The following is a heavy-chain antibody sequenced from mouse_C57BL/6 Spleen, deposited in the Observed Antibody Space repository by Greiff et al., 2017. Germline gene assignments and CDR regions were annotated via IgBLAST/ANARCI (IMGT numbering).Heavy chain of an antibody. Sequence: EVKLVESGPELVKPGASVKISCKASGYSFTGYYMNWVKQSPEKSLEWIGEINPSTGGTTYNQKFKAKATLTVDKSSSTAYMQLKSLTSEDSAVYYCARRDWDADYWGQGTTLTVSS. J-gene: IGHJ2*01. V-gene: IGHV1-42*01. CDR2: INPSTGGT. CDR3: ARRDWDADY. CDR1: GYSFTGYY. D-gene: IGHD4-1*01.